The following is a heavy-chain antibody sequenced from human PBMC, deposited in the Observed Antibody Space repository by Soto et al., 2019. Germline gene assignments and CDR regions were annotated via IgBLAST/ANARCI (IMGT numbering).Heavy chain of an antibody. J-gene: IGHJ4*02. CDR3: ARDGSGSYYYDRSLGL. D-gene: IGHD3-10*01. Sequence: QVQLQESGPRLVKPSETLSLTCTVSGGSISSYYWNWIRQPPGKRLEWIGNIYYSGSTDYNPSLKSRVTISVDTSNNQLSLTLTSVTAADTAVYYCARDGSGSYYYDRSLGLWGQGTLVTVSS. CDR1: GGSISSYY. CDR2: IYYSGST. V-gene: IGHV4-59*01.